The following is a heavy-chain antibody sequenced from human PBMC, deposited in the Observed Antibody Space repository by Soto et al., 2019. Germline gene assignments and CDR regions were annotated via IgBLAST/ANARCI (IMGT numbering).Heavy chain of an antibody. Sequence: SETLSLTCTVSGGSISSYYWSWIRQPPGKGLEWIGYIYYSGSTNYNPSLKSRVTISVDTSKNQFSLKLSSVTAADTAVYYCARDSIVGATDYWGQGTLVTVSS. D-gene: IGHD1-26*01. J-gene: IGHJ4*02. CDR2: IYYSGST. V-gene: IGHV4-59*01. CDR3: ARDSIVGATDY. CDR1: GGSISSYY.